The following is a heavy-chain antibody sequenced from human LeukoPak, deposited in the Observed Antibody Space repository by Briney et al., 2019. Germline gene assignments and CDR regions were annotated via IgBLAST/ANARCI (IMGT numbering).Heavy chain of an antibody. V-gene: IGHV4-59*01. Sequence: SETLSLTCTISGGSFSSYYWSWIRQPPGKGLEWIGYIYYSGSTNYNPSLKSRVTMSVDTSKNQFSLKLSSVTAADTAVYYCARDCSSASCQRYAFDVWGQGTMVTVSS. CDR1: GGSFSSYY. J-gene: IGHJ3*01. D-gene: IGHD2-2*01. CDR2: IYYSGST. CDR3: ARDCSSASCQRYAFDV.